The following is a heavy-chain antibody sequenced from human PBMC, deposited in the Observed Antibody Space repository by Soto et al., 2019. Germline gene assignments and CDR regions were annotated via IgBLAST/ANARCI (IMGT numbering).Heavy chain of an antibody. CDR2: IGAYNGKT. CDR1: GCTFTSYG. CDR3: ASDRLVATGDY. J-gene: IGHJ4*01. Sequence: SVKVSCKASGCTFTSYGISWVRQAPGQGLEWMGWIGAYNGKTNNAQKLQGRVTMTTDTYTSTAYMELRSIRSDDTAVYSCASDRLVATGDYWC. D-gene: IGHD1-26*01. V-gene: IGHV1-18*01.